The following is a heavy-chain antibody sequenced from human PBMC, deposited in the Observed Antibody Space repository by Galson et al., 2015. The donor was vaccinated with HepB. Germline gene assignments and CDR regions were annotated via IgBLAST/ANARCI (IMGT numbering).Heavy chain of an antibody. CDR2: IIPIFGTA. Sequence: SVKVSCKASGGTFSSYAISWVRQAPGQGLEWMGGIIPIFGTANYAQKFQGRVTITADESTSTAYMELSSLRSEDTAVYYCARDGAFGYCSGGSCSGDDAFDIWGQGTMVTVSS. V-gene: IGHV1-69*13. J-gene: IGHJ3*02. CDR1: GGTFSSYA. D-gene: IGHD2-15*01. CDR3: ARDGAFGYCSGGSCSGDDAFDI.